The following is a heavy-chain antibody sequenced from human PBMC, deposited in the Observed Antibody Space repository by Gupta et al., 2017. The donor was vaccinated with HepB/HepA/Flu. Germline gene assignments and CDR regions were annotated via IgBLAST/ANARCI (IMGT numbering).Heavy chain of an antibody. V-gene: IGHV3-30*18. CDR3: AKDRGTAGQGGMDD. J-gene: IGHJ6*02. CDR1: GLMFRANG. CDR2: ISHDGSNI. D-gene: IGHD1-7*01. Sequence: QGQLVESGGGVVQPGTSLRLSCADSGLMFRANGMHWVRQAPGKGLEWLTVISHDGSNIYYAASVKGRFTISRDNYKNMLFLQMNSLRNEDTGVYYCAKDRGTAGQGGMDDWGQGTTVTVSS.